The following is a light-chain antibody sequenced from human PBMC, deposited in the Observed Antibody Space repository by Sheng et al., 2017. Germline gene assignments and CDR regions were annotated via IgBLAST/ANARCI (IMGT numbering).Light chain of an antibody. CDR3: SSYTISSTLV. V-gene: IGLV2-14*03. Sequence: QSALTQPASVSGSPGQSITISCTGTSSDIGAHDFVSWYQQHPGKAPKLIIYYVTDRPSGVSNRFSASKSGNTASLTISGLQAEDEADYFCSSYTISSTLVFGGGTKLTVL. CDR2: YVT. J-gene: IGLJ2*01. CDR1: SSDIGAHDF.